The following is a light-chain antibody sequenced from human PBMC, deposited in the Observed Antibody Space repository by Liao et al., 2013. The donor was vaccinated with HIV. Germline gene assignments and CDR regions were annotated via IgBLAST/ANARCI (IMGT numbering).Light chain of an antibody. CDR3: QVWDDSSYHIV. CDR2: SNT. J-gene: IGLJ2*01. V-gene: IGLV3-21*04. Sequence: SYVLTQPPSVSVAPGETARITCEGKNTGSKSVHWFQQKPGQAPVLVIFSNTDRPSGIPERFSGSNSGNTATLTISRVEAGDEADYYCQVWDDSSYHIVFGGGTKLTVL. CDR1: NTGSKS.